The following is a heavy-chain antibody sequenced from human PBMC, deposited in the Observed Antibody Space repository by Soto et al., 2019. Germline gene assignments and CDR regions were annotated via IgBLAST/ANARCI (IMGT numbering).Heavy chain of an antibody. V-gene: IGHV4-30-2*01. CDR3: ARGGGYSYGNWFDP. D-gene: IGHD5-18*01. J-gene: IGHJ5*02. CDR2: IYHSGST. Sequence: TLSLTCAVSGGSISSGGYSWSWIRQPPGKGLEWIGYIYHSGSTYYNPSLKSRVTISVDRSKNQFSLKLSSVTAADTAVYYCARGGGYSYGNWFDPWGQGTLVTVS. CDR1: GGSISSGGYS.